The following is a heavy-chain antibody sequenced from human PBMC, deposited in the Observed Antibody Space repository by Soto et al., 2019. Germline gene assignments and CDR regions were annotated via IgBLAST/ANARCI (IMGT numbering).Heavy chain of an antibody. CDR2: INHSGST. V-gene: IGHV4-34*01. J-gene: IGHJ5*02. Sequence: QVQLQQWGAGLLKPSETLSLTCAVYGGSFSGYYWSWIRQPPGKGLEWIGEINHSGSTNYNPSLKRRVTISVDTSKNQFSLKLSSVTAADTAVYYCARLRPIVVVVAATPGRGWFDPWGQGTLVTVSS. CDR1: GGSFSGYY. D-gene: IGHD2-15*01. CDR3: ARLRPIVVVVAATPGRGWFDP.